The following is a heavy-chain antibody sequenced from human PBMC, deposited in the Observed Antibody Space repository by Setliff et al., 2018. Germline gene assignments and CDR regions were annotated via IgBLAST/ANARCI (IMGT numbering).Heavy chain of an antibody. CDR3: SRLVRYCTVTSCQRASGGEH. V-gene: IGHV1-46*01. Sequence: ASVKVSCKASGYTFTNYGITWVRLAPGQGLEWMGIINTGGGSASYAQKFQGRVTMTSDTSTSTVYMEVNSVTSDDTAMYYCSRLVRYCTVTSCQRASGGEHWGQGTLVTVSS. CDR1: GYTFTNYG. D-gene: IGHD2-8*02. J-gene: IGHJ1*01. CDR2: INTGGGSA.